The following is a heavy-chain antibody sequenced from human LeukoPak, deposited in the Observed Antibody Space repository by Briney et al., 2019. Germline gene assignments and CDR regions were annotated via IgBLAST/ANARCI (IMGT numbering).Heavy chain of an antibody. CDR2: IIPIFGTA. Sequence: SVKVSCKASGGTFSSYAISWVRQAPGQGLEWMGGIIPIFGTASYAQKFQGRVTITADESTSTAYMELSSLRSEDTAVYYCAREALRYFDWLFQPLDYWGQGTLVTVSS. J-gene: IGHJ4*02. CDR3: AREALRYFDWLFQPLDY. V-gene: IGHV1-69*13. D-gene: IGHD3-9*01. CDR1: GGTFSSYA.